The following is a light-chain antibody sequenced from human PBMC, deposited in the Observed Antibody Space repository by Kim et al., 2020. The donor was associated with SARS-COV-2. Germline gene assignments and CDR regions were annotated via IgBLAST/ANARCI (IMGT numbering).Light chain of an antibody. CDR1: QSVSSSY. Sequence: SPGERATPAVRASQSVSSSYLAWYQQKPGQAPRLLIYGASSRATGIPDRFSGSGSGTDFTLTISRLEPEDFAVYYCQQYGSSPPYSFGQGTKLEI. J-gene: IGKJ2*03. V-gene: IGKV3-20*01. CDR3: QQYGSSPPYS. CDR2: GAS.